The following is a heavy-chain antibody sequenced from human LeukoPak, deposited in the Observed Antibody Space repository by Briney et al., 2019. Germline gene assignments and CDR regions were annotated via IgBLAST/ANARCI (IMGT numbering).Heavy chain of an antibody. D-gene: IGHD3-16*02. CDR3: AKDENYVWGSYRFGN. V-gene: IGHV3-23*01. CDR1: GFTFSSYD. J-gene: IGHJ4*02. Sequence: GRTLRLSCAASGFTFSSYDMSWVRQAPGKGLEWVSSISTSGGSTLYAEAVKGRFTISIDNTKNTLDLQMNSLGAEDTAVYYCAKDENYVWGSYRFGNWGQGTLVTVSS. CDR2: ISTSGGST.